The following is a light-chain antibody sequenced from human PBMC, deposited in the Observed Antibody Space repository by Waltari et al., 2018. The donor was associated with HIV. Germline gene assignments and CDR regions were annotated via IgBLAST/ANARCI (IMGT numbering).Light chain of an antibody. CDR2: DDD. V-gene: IGLV3-21*01. Sequence: SYVLTQPPSISVAPGKTAKITCGGNNIGNRDVHWYQQKAGQAPILVIYDDDDRPSGIPERVSGSNSENTATLTINRIEVGDEADYYCQVWDSGSDHVFGSGTTVTVL. CDR1: NIGNRD. J-gene: IGLJ1*01. CDR3: QVWDSGSDHV.